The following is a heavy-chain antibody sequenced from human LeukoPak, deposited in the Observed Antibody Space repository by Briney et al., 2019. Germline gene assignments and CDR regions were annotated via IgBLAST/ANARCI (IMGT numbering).Heavy chain of an antibody. J-gene: IGHJ4*02. CDR1: GGSFGGYY. V-gene: IGHV4-34*01. CDR3: ARYGDLVYYFDY. Sequence: SETLSLTCAVYGGSFGGYYWSWIRQPPGKGLEWIGEINHSGSTNYNPSLKSRVTISVDTSKNQFSLKLSSVTAADTAVYYCARYGDLVYYFDYWGQGTLVTVSS. CDR2: INHSGST. D-gene: IGHD4-17*01.